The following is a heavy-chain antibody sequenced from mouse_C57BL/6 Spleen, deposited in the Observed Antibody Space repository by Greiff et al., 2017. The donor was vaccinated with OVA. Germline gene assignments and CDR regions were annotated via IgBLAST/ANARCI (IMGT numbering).Heavy chain of an antibody. CDR3: ARRVVADWYFDV. CDR2: IHPNSGST. D-gene: IGHD1-1*01. Sequence: QVQLQQPGAELVKPGASVKLSCKASGYTFTSYWMHWVKQRPGQGLEWIGMIHPNSGSTNYNEKFKSKATLTVDKSSSTAYMQLSSLTSEDSAVYYGARRVVADWYFDVWGTGTTVTVSS. V-gene: IGHV1-64*01. J-gene: IGHJ1*03. CDR1: GYTFTSYW.